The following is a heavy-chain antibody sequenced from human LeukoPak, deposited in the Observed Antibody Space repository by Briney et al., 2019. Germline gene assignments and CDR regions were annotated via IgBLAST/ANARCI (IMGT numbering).Heavy chain of an antibody. J-gene: IGHJ4*02. Sequence: PSETLSLTCTVSGVSIAKTFYYWNWLRQPAGKGLEWIGRIYTTGGTDYNPSLKSRVTISLDTAKNQLSLKMTSVTTADTAVYFRARRQEGQDYWGQGTLVTVSS. CDR1: GVSIAKTFYY. V-gene: IGHV4-61*02. CDR2: IYTTGGT. CDR3: ARRQEGQDY.